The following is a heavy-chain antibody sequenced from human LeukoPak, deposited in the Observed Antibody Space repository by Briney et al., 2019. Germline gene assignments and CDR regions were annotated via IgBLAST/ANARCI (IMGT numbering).Heavy chain of an antibody. V-gene: IGHV4-30-2*01. D-gene: IGHD3-9*01. CDR1: GGSISSGGYY. CDR3: ARDSSPDTYYDILTGYDT. J-gene: IGHJ5*02. Sequence: SETLSLTCTVSGGSISSGGYYWSWIRQPPGKGLEWIGYIYHSGSTYCNPSLKGRVTISVDRSKNQFSLKLSSVTAADTAVYYCARDSSPDTYYDILTGYDTWGQGTLVTVSS. CDR2: IYHSGST.